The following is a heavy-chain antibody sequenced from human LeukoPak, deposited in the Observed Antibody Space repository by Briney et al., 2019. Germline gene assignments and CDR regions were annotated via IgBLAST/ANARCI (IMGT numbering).Heavy chain of an antibody. CDR2: IYTSGST. Sequence: SETLSLTCTVSGSSISSYYWSWIRQPAGKGLEWIGRIYTSGSTNYNPSLKSRVTISVDKSENQFSLKLSSVTAADTAVYYCATTRVGFSYFDYWGQGTLVTVSS. CDR3: ATTRVGFSYFDY. V-gene: IGHV4-4*07. CDR1: GSSISSYY. J-gene: IGHJ4*02. D-gene: IGHD1-26*01.